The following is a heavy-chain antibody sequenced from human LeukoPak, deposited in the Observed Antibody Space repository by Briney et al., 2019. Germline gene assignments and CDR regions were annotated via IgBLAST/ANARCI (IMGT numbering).Heavy chain of an antibody. J-gene: IGHJ4*02. V-gene: IGHV3-74*01. D-gene: IGHD3-10*01. CDR3: ATDGAYGLTH. CDR1: GVIFSTTW. CDR2: VSSDSSR. Sequence: QPEASLRLSCAASGVIFSTTWMHWVLQAPGRGPMWVSAVSSDSSRNYADSVKGRFTVSRDNNKDMVYLQMSSLRAEDTAVYYCATDGAYGLTHWGQGTLVTVSA.